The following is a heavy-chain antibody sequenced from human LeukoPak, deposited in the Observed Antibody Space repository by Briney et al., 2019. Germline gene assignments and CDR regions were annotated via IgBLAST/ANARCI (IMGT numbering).Heavy chain of an antibody. D-gene: IGHD5-18*01. CDR2: ISAYNGNT. Sequence: VASVKVSCKASGYTFTSYGISWVRQAPGQGLEWMGWISAYNGNTNYAQKLQGRVTMTTDTSTSTAYMELRSLRSDDTAVYYCARAPQLWLSLNWFDPWGQGTLVTVSS. J-gene: IGHJ5*02. CDR3: ARAPQLWLSLNWFDP. V-gene: IGHV1-18*01. CDR1: GYTFTSYG.